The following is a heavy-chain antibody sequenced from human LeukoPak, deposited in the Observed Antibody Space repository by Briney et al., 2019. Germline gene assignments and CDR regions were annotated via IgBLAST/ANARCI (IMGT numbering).Heavy chain of an antibody. D-gene: IGHD3-16*01. V-gene: IGHV3-7*01. J-gene: IGHJ3*01. Sequence: GGSLRLSCAASGFTFSSYAMSWVRQAPGKGLEWVANMKGDGSEIHYVDSVKGRFTISRDNAKNSLYLQMNYLRAEDTAVYYCARPAYTAAYDLWGQGTMVTVSS. CDR3: ARPAYTAAYDL. CDR1: GFTFSSYA. CDR2: MKGDGSEI.